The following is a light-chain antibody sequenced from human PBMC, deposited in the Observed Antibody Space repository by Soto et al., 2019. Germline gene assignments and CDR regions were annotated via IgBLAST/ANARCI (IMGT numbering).Light chain of an antibody. J-gene: IGKJ1*01. Sequence: DTQVSQSPSNVSASIRDRVTITCRASQGISNYLAWYQQKPGKAPRLLIYDASTLKSGVPSRFSGSGSGTEFTLTISSLQPDDFATYYCQHYNIYSEAFGQGTKVDIK. V-gene: IGKV1-5*03. CDR1: QGISNY. CDR2: DAS. CDR3: QHYNIYSEA.